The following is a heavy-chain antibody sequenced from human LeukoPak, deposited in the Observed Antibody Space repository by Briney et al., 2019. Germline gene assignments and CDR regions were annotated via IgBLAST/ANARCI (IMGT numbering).Heavy chain of an antibody. D-gene: IGHD2-21*02. CDR2: IKQGGSER. J-gene: IGHJ4*02. V-gene: IGHV3-7*01. Sequence: GGSLRLSCAASGFTFSSYWMTWVRQAPGKGLEWVANIKQGGSERYYVDSVKGRFTISRDNAKNSLYLQMNSLRAEDTAVYYCAKDSCGGDCYSFDYWGQGTLVTVSS. CDR3: AKDSCGGDCYSFDY. CDR1: GFTFSSYW.